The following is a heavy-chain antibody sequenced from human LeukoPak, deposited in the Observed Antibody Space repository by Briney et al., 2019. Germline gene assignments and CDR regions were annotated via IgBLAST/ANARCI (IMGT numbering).Heavy chain of an antibody. D-gene: IGHD3-22*01. J-gene: IGHJ6*03. CDR1: GGSTSSHY. Sequence: TLSLTCTLSGGSTSSHYWSWIRQPPGQGREWIGFIYYIGSTTYNPSLKSRVTISVDTSKNQFSQKLSSVAAADTAVYYCARGLWGDSSGYYLGYYYYYMDVWGKGTTVTVSS. CDR3: ARGLWGDSSGYYLGYYYYYMDV. V-gene: IGHV4-59*11. CDR2: IYYIGST.